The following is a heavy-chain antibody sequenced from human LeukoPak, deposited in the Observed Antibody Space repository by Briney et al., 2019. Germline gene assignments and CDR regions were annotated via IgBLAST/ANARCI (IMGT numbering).Heavy chain of an antibody. Sequence: PSQTLSLTCTVSGGSISSGSYYWSWIRQPAGKGLEWIGRIYTSGSTNYNPSLKSRVTISVDTSKNQFSLKLSSVTAADTAVYYCARAYSSSFAPFDYWGQGTLVTVSS. CDR2: IYTSGST. J-gene: IGHJ4*02. CDR1: GGSISSGSYY. V-gene: IGHV4-61*02. CDR3: ARAYSSSFAPFDY. D-gene: IGHD6-6*01.